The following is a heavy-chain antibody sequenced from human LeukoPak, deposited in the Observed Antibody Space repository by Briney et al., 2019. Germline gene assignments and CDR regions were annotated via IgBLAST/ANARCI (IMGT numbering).Heavy chain of an antibody. CDR1: GGSISSGDYY. CDR2: IYYSGST. V-gene: IGHV4-30-4*01. D-gene: IGHD5-12*01. Sequence: SQTLSLTCTVSGGSISSGDYYWSWIRQPPGKGLEWIGYIYYSGSTYYNPSLKSRVTISVDTSKNQFSLRLTSVTAADTAVYYCARYPYSDSGVWQAFDYWGQGTLATVSS. CDR3: ARYPYSDSGVWQAFDY. J-gene: IGHJ4*02.